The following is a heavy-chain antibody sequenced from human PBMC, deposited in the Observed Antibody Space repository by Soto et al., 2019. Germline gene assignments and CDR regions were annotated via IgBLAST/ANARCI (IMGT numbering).Heavy chain of an antibody. D-gene: IGHD2-15*01. Sequence: SETLSLTCAVSGFFISSGNYWGWIRKPPGKGLEWIGSIFHGGNTYYNPSLKSRFTISVDMSKNQFSLKLNSVTAADTAVYYCARARWYDAFDVWGQGTVVTVSS. J-gene: IGHJ3*01. CDR3: ARARWYDAFDV. CDR2: IFHGGNT. V-gene: IGHV4-38-2*01. CDR1: GFFISSGNY.